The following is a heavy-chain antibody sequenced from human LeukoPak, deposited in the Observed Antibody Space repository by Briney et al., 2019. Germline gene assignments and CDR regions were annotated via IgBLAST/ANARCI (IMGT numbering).Heavy chain of an antibody. V-gene: IGHV1-2*02. CDR2: FNPNSGGT. CDR3: ARGFRRLRLGELSLYGG. D-gene: IGHD3-16*02. CDR1: GYTFTGYY. J-gene: IGHJ4*02. Sequence: ASVKVSCKASGYTFTGYYMHWVRQAPGQGLEWMGWFNPNSGGTNYAQKFQGRVTMTRDTSISTAYMELSRLRSDDTAAYYCARGFRRLRLGELSLYGGWGRGTLVTVSS.